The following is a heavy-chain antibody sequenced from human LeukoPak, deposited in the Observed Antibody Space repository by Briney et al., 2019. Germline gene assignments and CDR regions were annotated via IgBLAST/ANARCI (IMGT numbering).Heavy chain of an antibody. CDR2: INPNLGIA. CDR3: AREGVDTAMVTMGY. V-gene: IGHV1-69*04. D-gene: IGHD5-18*01. Sequence: ASVKVSCKASGGTFSSYAISWVRQAPGQGLEWMGRINPNLGIANYAQKFQGRVTITADKSTSTAYMELSSLRSEDTAVYYCAREGVDTAMVTMGYWGQGTLVTVSS. J-gene: IGHJ4*02. CDR1: GGTFSSYA.